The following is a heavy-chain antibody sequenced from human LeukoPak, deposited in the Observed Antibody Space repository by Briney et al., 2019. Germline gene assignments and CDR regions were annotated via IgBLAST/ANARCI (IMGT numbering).Heavy chain of an antibody. V-gene: IGHV3-11*05. D-gene: IGHD3-3*01. J-gene: IGHJ4*02. CDR1: GFTFSDYY. CDR3: ATERSSGGDY. CDR2: ISSSSYT. Sequence: PGGSLRLSCAASGFTFSDYYMTWIRQAPGKGLEWISYISSSSYTKYADSVKGRFTISRDNAKNSLYLQMNSLRAEDTAFYYCATERSSGGDYWGQGTLVTVSS.